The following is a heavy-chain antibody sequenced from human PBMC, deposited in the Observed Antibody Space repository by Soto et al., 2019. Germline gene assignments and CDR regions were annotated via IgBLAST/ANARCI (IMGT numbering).Heavy chain of an antibody. CDR1: VFTFSSYG. CDR3: AKDRTGLQSLNFFDY. J-gene: IGHJ4*02. D-gene: IGHD7-27*01. Sequence: PGGSLRLSCAASVFTFSSYGMHFVRQAPGKGLEWVAVISYDGSNKYYADSVKGRFTISRDNSKNTLYLQINSLRAEDTAVYYCAKDRTGLQSLNFFDYWGQGTLVTVSS. CDR2: ISYDGSNK. V-gene: IGHV3-30*18.